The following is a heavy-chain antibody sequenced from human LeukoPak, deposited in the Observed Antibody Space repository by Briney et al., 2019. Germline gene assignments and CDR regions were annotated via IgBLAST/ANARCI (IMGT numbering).Heavy chain of an antibody. D-gene: IGHD3-10*01. CDR1: GFTFSNFG. J-gene: IGHJ4*02. CDR3: AKEKDYRVSASCDY. Sequence: GGSLRLSCAASGFTFSNFGMHWVRQAPGKGLEWVAVVSFDGKITYYADSVKGRFTISRDNSKNTLYLQMTSLRGDDTALYYCAKEKDYRVSASCDYWGQGTQVTVSS. CDR2: VSFDGKIT. V-gene: IGHV3-30*18.